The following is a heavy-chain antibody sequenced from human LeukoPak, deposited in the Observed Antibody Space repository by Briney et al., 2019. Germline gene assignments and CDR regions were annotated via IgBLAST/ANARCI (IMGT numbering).Heavy chain of an antibody. D-gene: IGHD6-6*01. V-gene: IGHV3-21*01. CDR1: GFTFSSYS. CDR3: ARGPRAYSSSSWYFDY. J-gene: IGHJ4*02. Sequence: GGSLRLSCAASGFTFSSYSMNWVRQAPGKGLEWVSSISSSSSYIYYADSVKGRFTISRDIAKNSLYLQMNSLRAEDTAVYYCARGPRAYSSSSWYFDYWGQGTLVTVSS. CDR2: ISSSSSYI.